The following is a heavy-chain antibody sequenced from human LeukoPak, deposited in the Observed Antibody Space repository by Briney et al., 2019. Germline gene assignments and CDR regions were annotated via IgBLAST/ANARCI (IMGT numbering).Heavy chain of an antibody. V-gene: IGHV3-53*05. CDR1: GFTVSSNY. CDR2: IYSGGST. Sequence: PGGSLRLSCAASGFTVSSNYMSWVRQAPGKGLEWVSVIYSGGSTYYADSVKGRFTISRDNSKNTLYLQMNSLRAEDTAVYYCAKDLSQIVVVITPDYWGQGTLVTVSS. D-gene: IGHD3-22*01. J-gene: IGHJ4*02. CDR3: AKDLSQIVVVITPDY.